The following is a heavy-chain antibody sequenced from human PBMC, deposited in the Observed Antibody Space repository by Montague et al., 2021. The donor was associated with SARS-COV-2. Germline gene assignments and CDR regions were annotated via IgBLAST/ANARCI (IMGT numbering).Heavy chain of an antibody. CDR3: TRILLAAAGSPCEP. Sequence: PALVKPTQTLTLTCTFSGFSLSTRGMCLNWIRQPPGKALEWLARIDWDDDKYYSTSLNTRLTISKDTSKNQVVLTMTNMDPVDTATYYCTRILLAAAGSPCEPWGQGTLVTVSS. CDR2: IDWDDDK. J-gene: IGHJ5*02. CDR1: GFSLSTRGMC. V-gene: IGHV2-70*11. D-gene: IGHD6-13*01.